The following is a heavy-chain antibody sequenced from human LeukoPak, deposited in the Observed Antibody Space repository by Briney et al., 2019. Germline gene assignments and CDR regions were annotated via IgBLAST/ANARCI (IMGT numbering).Heavy chain of an antibody. CDR2: IRYDGSNK. Sequence: GGSLRLSCAASGFTFSSYGMHWVRQAPGKGLEWVAFIRYDGSNKYYADSVKGRFTISRDNSKNTVYLQINSLRSEDTGLYFCAQDVRIEEVPLLGPGFWGQGTLVTVSS. J-gene: IGHJ4*02. CDR3: AQDVRIEEVPLLGPGF. CDR1: GFTFSSYG. D-gene: IGHD1-14*01. V-gene: IGHV3-30*02.